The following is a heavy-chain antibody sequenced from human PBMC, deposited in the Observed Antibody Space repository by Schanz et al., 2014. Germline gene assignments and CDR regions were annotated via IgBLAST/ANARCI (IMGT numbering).Heavy chain of an antibody. CDR2: INGYNAHT. V-gene: IGHV1-18*01. J-gene: IGHJ4*02. D-gene: IGHD1-26*01. Sequence: QVQLVQSGAEVKKPGASMKVSCKASGRTFIVYHVLHWVRQAPGQGLEWMGWINGYNAHTNYAQKFQGRVTMTTDTSTSTVYMELRSLRSDDTAVYYCARDRDQWDGNFCDFWGQGTLVTVSS. CDR1: GRTFIVYHV. CDR3: ARDRDQWDGNFCDF.